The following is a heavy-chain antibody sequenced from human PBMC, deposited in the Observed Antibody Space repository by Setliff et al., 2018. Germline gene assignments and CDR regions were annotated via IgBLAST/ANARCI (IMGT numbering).Heavy chain of an antibody. Sequence: ASVKVSCKASGYTFTSYDINWVRQATGQGLEWMGWMNPNSGNTGYAQKFQGRVTMTRNTSISTAYMELSSLRSEDTAVYYCARDLKRSGYYDSSGYYYWGQGTLVTVSS. D-gene: IGHD3-22*01. CDR1: GYTFTSYD. J-gene: IGHJ4*02. CDR3: ARDLKRSGYYDSSGYYY. CDR2: MNPNSGNT. V-gene: IGHV1-8*02.